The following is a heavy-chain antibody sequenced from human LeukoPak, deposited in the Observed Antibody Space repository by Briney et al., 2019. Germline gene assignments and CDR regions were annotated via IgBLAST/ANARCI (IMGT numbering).Heavy chain of an antibody. V-gene: IGHV4-59*01. CDR1: GGSISSYY. CDR3: ARMNPGRSYYYGMDV. Sequence: SETLSLTCTVSGGSISSYYWSWIRQPPGKELEWIGYIYYSGSTNYNPSLKSRVTISVDTSKNQFSLKLSSVTAADTAVYYCARMNPGRSYYYGMDVWGQGTTVTVSS. J-gene: IGHJ6*02. CDR2: IYYSGST. D-gene: IGHD3-10*01.